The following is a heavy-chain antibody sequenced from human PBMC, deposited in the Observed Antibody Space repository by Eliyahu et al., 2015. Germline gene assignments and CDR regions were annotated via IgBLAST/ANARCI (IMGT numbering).Heavy chain of an antibody. CDR2: IYSGGST. CDR3: ARDGIAGLYYFDY. CDR1: GFTVSSNY. D-gene: IGHD3-16*01. Sequence: EVQLVESGGGLVQPGGSLRLSCAASGFTVSSNYMSWVRQAPGKGLEWVSVIYSGGSTYYADSVKGRFTISRDNSKNTLYLQMNSLRAEDTAVYYCARDGIAGLYYFDYWGQGTLVTVSS. J-gene: IGHJ4*02. V-gene: IGHV3-66*01.